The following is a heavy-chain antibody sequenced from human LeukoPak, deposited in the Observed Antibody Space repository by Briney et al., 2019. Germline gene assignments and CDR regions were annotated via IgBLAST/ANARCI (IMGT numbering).Heavy chain of an antibody. D-gene: IGHD3-10*01. Sequence: SDTLSLTCAVYGGSFSGYYWSWIRQPPGKGLEWIGEINHSGSTNYNPSLKSRVTISVDTSKNQFSLNLSSVAAADTAVYYCARGPPSLITMVRGLYGMDVWAKGPRSPSP. CDR2: INHSGST. CDR1: GGSFSGYY. CDR3: ARGPPSLITMVRGLYGMDV. J-gene: IGHJ6*02. V-gene: IGHV4-34*01.